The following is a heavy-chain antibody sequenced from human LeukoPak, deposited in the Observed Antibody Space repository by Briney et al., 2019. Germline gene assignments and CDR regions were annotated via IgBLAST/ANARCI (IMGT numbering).Heavy chain of an antibody. D-gene: IGHD6-19*01. CDR2: ISYSGDWT. CDR1: GFTFSSYA. J-gene: IGHJ4*02. Sequence: GGSLRLSCAASGFTFSSYAMGWVRQAPGKGLEWVSVISYSGDWTNYADSVKDRFTVTRDNSNNMLYLQMNSLRVEDKAVYYCAKDFSSGWAFDYWGQGTLVTVSS. V-gene: IGHV3-23*01. CDR3: AKDFSSGWAFDY.